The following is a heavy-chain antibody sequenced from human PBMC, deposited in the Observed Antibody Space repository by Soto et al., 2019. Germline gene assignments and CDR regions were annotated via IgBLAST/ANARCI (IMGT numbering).Heavy chain of an antibody. CDR1: SDSMNSGGYY. J-gene: IGHJ6*02. V-gene: IGHV4-31*03. D-gene: IGHD6-6*01. CDR3: ARRGGSSSGYYYYAMDA. CDR2: IYSNGDT. Sequence: SETLSLTCSVSSDSMNSGGYYWSWIRQHPGKGLEWIGYIYSNGDTYYNPSLKSRVTISVDTSKNQFSLNLTSVTAADTAVYYCARRGGSSSGYYYYAMDAWGQGTTVTVSS.